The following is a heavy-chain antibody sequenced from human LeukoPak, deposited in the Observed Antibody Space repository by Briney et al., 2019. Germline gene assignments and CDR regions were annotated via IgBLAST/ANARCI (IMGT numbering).Heavy chain of an antibody. D-gene: IGHD2-2*02. CDR2: IYHSGSA. CDR1: GYSITSGYN. Sequence: SPETLSLTCTVSGYSITSGYNWAWIRQPPGKVLEWIGSIYHSGSAYYNPSLKSRVTISVDTSKNQFSLKLSSVTAADTAVYYCVRYCSSTTCYTRAVDYWGQGTLVTVSS. J-gene: IGHJ4*02. CDR3: VRYCSSTTCYTRAVDY. V-gene: IGHV4-38-2*02.